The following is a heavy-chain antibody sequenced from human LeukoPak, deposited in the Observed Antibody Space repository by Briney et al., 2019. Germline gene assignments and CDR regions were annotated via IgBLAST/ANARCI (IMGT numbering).Heavy chain of an antibody. Sequence: GGSLRLSCAASGFTFRAYAMAWGRQAPGKGLEWVSTISGSGGTTYSADSVKGRFTISRDNSKNILYLQVNSLRAGDTAVYYCAKDYYYDSSGYYYGDAFDIWGQGTMVTVSS. V-gene: IGHV3-23*01. CDR1: GFTFRAYA. CDR2: ISGSGGTT. CDR3: AKDYYYDSSGYYYGDAFDI. J-gene: IGHJ3*02. D-gene: IGHD3-22*01.